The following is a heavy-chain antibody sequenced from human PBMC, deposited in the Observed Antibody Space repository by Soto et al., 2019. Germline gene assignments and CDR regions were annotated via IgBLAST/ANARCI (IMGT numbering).Heavy chain of an antibody. CDR2: IIPIFGTA. Sequence: GASVKVYCKASGGTFSSYAISWVRQAPGQGLEWMGGIIPIFGTANYAQKFQGRVTITADESTSTAYMELSSLRSEDTAVYYCARVLTSLTMGDAFDIWGQGTMVTVSS. D-gene: IGHD3-10*01. V-gene: IGHV1-69*13. CDR3: ARVLTSLTMGDAFDI. CDR1: GGTFSSYA. J-gene: IGHJ3*02.